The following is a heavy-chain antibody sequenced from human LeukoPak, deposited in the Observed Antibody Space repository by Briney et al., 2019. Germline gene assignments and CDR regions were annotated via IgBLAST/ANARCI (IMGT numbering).Heavy chain of an antibody. D-gene: IGHD6-13*01. CDR2: IIPIFGTA. V-gene: IGHV1-69*13. Sequence: ASVKVSCKASGGTFSNYVIGWARQAPGQGLEWMGEIIPIFGTANYAQKFQGRVTIIADESTSTVYMELSSLRSDDTAVYYCARGPAAAAVHFDYWGQGTLVTVSS. CDR3: ARGPAAAAVHFDY. J-gene: IGHJ4*02. CDR1: GGTFSNYV.